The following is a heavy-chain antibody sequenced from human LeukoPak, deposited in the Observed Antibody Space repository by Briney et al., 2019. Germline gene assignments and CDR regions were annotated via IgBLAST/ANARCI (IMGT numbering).Heavy chain of an antibody. D-gene: IGHD6-13*01. CDR3: ARAGIAAAGTYYYYAMDV. CDR2: IYSGGST. V-gene: IGHV3-66*01. CDR1: GFTVSTNY. J-gene: IGHJ6*02. Sequence: GGSLRPSCAASGFTVSTNYMSWVRQAPGKGLEWVSVIYSGGSTYYADSVTGRFTISRDNSKNTLYLQINSLRAEDTAVYYCARAGIAAAGTYYYYAMDVWGQGTTVIVSS.